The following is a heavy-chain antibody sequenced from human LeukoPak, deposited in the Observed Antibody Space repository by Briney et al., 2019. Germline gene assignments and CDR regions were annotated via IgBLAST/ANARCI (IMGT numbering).Heavy chain of an antibody. CDR2: ISGSGGST. J-gene: IGHJ4*02. Sequence: GGSLRLSCAASGFTFSSYAVSWVRQAPGKGLEWVSAISGSGGSTYYADSVKGRFTISRDNSKNTLYLQMNSLRAEDTAVYYCAKAKLLWFGESQYYFDYWGQGTLVTVSS. CDR3: AKAKLLWFGESQYYFDY. V-gene: IGHV3-23*01. CDR1: GFTFSSYA. D-gene: IGHD3-10*01.